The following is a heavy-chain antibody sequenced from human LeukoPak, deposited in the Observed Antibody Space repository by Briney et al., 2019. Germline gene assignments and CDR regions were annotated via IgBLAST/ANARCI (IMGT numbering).Heavy chain of an antibody. CDR1: GFNMSDYW. CDR2: IKQDGSEI. J-gene: IGHJ3*02. CDR3: ARAHSPIVGATAFDI. V-gene: IGHV3-7*03. Sequence: PGGSLRLSCIASGFNMSDYWMSWVRQAPGKGLEWVANIKQDGSEIYSGDSLKGRFTISRDNAKNSLYLQMNSLRGEDTAVYYCARAHSPIVGATAFDIWGQGTMVTVSS. D-gene: IGHD1-26*01.